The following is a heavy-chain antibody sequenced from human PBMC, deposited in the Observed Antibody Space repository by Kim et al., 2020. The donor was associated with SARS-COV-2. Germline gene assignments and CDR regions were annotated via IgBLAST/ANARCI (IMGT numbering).Heavy chain of an antibody. J-gene: IGHJ6*02. V-gene: IGHV3-74*01. CDR3: ARDWGDGMDV. Sequence: GGSLRLSCAASGFSFSNYWMHWVRQAPGKGLVWVSRISFDEGTTDYADSVKGRFTISRDNAKNTLYLQMNSLRVEDTALYYCARDWGDGMDVWGPGTTVIVSS. D-gene: IGHD3-10*01. CDR1: GFSFSNYW. CDR2: ISFDEGTT.